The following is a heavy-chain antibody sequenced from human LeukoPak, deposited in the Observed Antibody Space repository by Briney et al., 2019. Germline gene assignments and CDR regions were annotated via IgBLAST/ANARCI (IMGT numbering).Heavy chain of an antibody. CDR1: GFTFSSYW. J-gene: IGHJ6*03. V-gene: IGHV3-7*01. Sequence: GGSLRLSCAASGFTFSSYWMNWVRQAPGKGREGVANIKQDGSEKYYVDSVKGRFTISRDNAKNSLYLQMNSLRAEDTAVYYCARDDGTLPYYYMDVWGKGTTVTVSS. CDR2: IKQDGSEK. CDR3: ARDDGTLPYYYMDV.